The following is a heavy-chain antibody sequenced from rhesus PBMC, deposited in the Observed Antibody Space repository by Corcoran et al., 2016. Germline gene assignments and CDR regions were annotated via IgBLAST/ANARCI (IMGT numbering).Heavy chain of an antibody. CDR3: ARYRGSRLDS. J-gene: IGHJ6*01. D-gene: IGHD3-16*01. V-gene: IGHV4-147*01. CDR1: GGSIRSNY. CDR2: IYGGSGST. Sequence: QVQLQESGPGLVKPSETLSLTCAVSGGSIRSNYWSWIRQSPGKGLEWIGYIYGGSGSTSYNPSLKSRVTISTDTSKNQFSLKLSSVTAADTAVYYCARYRGSRLDSWGQGVVVTVSS.